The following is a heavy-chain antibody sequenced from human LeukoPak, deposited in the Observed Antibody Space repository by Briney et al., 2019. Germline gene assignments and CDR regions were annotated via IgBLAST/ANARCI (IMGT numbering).Heavy chain of an antibody. J-gene: IGHJ4*02. CDR1: GGSISSYY. CDR3: ARRVGYSYGYFDY. D-gene: IGHD5-18*01. Sequence: SSETLSLTCTVSGGSISSYYWSWIRQPPGKGLEWIGYIYYSGSTNYNPSLKSRVTISVDPSKNQFSLKLSSVTAADTAVYYCARRVGYSYGYFDYWGQGTLVTVSS. CDR2: IYYSGST. V-gene: IGHV4-59*08.